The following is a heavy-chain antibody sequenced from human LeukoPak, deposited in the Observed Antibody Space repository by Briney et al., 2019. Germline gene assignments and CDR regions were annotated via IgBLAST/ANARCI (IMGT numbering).Heavy chain of an antibody. J-gene: IGHJ4*02. D-gene: IGHD3-10*01. Sequence: VGSLRLSCAASGFTFSSYSMNWVRQAPGKGLEWISYIGIRSGNTKYAESVKGRFTISRDNSKNTLYLQMNTLRARNTAVYYCARDIRDYGSGNSPGDYWGQGTLVTVSS. CDR3: ARDIRDYGSGNSPGDY. CDR1: GFTFSSYS. V-gene: IGHV3-48*01. CDR2: IGIRSGNT.